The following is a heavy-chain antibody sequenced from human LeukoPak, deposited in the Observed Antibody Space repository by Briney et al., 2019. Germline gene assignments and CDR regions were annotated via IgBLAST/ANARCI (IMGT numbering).Heavy chain of an antibody. CDR3: ARDRQWLFDF. Sequence: GGSLRLSCAASGFTFSSYGLHWVRQAPGKGLEWVAVMWYDGSNQYYADSVKGRFTISRDDSKNTLYLQMDSLRAEDTAVYYCARDRQWLFDFWGQGTLVTVSS. V-gene: IGHV3-33*01. J-gene: IGHJ4*02. CDR2: MWYDGSNQ. CDR1: GFTFSSYG. D-gene: IGHD6-19*01.